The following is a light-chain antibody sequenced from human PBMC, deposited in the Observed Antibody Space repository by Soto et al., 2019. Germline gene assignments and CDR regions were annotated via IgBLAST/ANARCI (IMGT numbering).Light chain of an antibody. J-gene: IGKJ1*01. V-gene: IGKV3-15*01. CDR3: QQYHNWPSWT. Sequence: IVMTQSPATLSVYPEESVTLSCRASQSVRSNFVAWYQQQLGQAPRLLIYDGSTRAAGVPARFSGSGSGTEFTLTISSLQSEDFAVYHCQQYHNWPSWTFGQGTKVDIK. CDR2: DGS. CDR1: QSVRSN.